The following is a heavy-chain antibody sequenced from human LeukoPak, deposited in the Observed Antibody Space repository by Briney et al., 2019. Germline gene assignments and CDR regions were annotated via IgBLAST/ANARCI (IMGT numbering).Heavy chain of an antibody. CDR1: GGSISSYY. J-gene: IGHJ3*02. Sequence: SETLSLTCTVSGGSISSYYWSWIRQPAGKGLEWIGRIYTSGSTNYNPSLKSRVTMSVDTSKNQFSLKLSSVTAADTAVYYCARERYSGGYLTAFDIWGQGTMVTVSS. CDR3: ARERYSGGYLTAFDI. CDR2: IYTSGST. V-gene: IGHV4-4*07. D-gene: IGHD1-26*01.